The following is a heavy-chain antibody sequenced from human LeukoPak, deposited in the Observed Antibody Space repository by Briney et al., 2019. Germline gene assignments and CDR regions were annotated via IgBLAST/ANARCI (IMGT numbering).Heavy chain of an antibody. CDR2: IRGSGGST. D-gene: IGHD5-24*01. V-gene: IGHV3-23*01. CDR1: GFTFSSYA. Sequence: GGTLRLSCAASGFTFSSYAMSWVRQAPGKGLEWVSTIRGSGGSTFYADSVRGRFTISRDNSKNTLYLQMNSLRVEDTAVHYCAKARGWLQIWDNWGQGTMVTVSS. CDR3: AKARGWLQIWDN. J-gene: IGHJ3*01.